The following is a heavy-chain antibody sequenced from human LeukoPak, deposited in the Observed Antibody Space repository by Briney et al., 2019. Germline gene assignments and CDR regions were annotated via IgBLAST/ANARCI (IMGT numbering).Heavy chain of an antibody. CDR3: ARGSYYCSGSYYSGDYFDY. D-gene: IGHD3-10*01. J-gene: IGHJ4*02. Sequence: KPSETLSLTCAVYGGSFSGYYWSWIRQPPGKGLEWIGEINHSGSTNYNPSLKSRVTISVDTSKNQFSLKLSSATAADTAVYYCARGSYYCSGSYYSGDYFDYWGQGTLVTVSS. CDR1: GGSFSGYY. V-gene: IGHV4-34*01. CDR2: INHSGST.